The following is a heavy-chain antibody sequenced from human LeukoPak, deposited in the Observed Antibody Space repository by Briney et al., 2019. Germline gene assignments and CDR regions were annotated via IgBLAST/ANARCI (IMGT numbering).Heavy chain of an antibody. V-gene: IGHV1-2*02. Sequence: ASVTVSCKASGYTFTGYYMHWVRQAPGQGLEWMGWINPNSCGTNYAQKFQGRVTMTRDTSISTAYMELSKLRSDDTAVYYGAREGHIVGATLPTDYWGQGTLVTVSS. CDR2: INPNSCGT. J-gene: IGHJ4*02. D-gene: IGHD1-26*01. CDR3: AREGHIVGATLPTDY. CDR1: GYTFTGYY.